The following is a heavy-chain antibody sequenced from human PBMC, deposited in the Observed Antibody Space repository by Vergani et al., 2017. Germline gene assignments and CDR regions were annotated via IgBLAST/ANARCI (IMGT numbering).Heavy chain of an antibody. CDR2: ISSSGSTK. D-gene: IGHD6-13*01. CDR3: ARGYRSSWPYYYYMDV. Sequence: QVQLVESGGGLVKPGGSLRLSCAASGFTFSDYYMSWIRQAPGKGLEWVSYISSSGSTKYYADPVKGRFTMARDNTKKSLYLHMNSLRAEDTAVYYCARGYRSSWPYYYYMDVWGKGTTVTVSS. CDR1: GFTFSDYY. V-gene: IGHV3-11*01. J-gene: IGHJ6*03.